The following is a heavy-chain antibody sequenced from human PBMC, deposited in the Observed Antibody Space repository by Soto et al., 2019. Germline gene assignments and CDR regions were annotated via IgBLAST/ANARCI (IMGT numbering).Heavy chain of an antibody. J-gene: IGHJ2*01. V-gene: IGHV4-4*02. Sequence: SETLSLTCAVSSGSISSSNWWSWVRRPPGKGLEWIGEIYHSGSTNYNPSLKSRVTISVDKSKNQFSLKLSSVTAADTAVYYCARHGNDYGDYVVGWYFDLWGRGTLVTVSS. CDR3: ARHGNDYGDYVVGWYFDL. D-gene: IGHD4-17*01. CDR2: IYHSGST. CDR1: SGSISSSNW.